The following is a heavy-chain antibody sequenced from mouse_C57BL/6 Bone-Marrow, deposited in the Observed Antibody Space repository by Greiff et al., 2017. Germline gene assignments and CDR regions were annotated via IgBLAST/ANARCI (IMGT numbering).Heavy chain of an antibody. J-gene: IGHJ3*01. CDR2: IRSKSNNYAT. Sequence: EVQLHESGGGLVQPKGSLKLSCAASGFSFNTYAMNWVRQAPGKGLEWVARIRSKSNNYATYYADSVKDRFTISRDDSESMLYLQMNNLKTEDTAMYYCVSPYYDYPWFAYWGQGTLVTVSA. CDR3: VSPYYDYPWFAY. CDR1: GFSFNTYA. D-gene: IGHD2-4*01. V-gene: IGHV10-1*01.